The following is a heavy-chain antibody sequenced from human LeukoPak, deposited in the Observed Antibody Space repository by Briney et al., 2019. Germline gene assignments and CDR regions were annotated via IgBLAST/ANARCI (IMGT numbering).Heavy chain of an antibody. D-gene: IGHD2-2*01. J-gene: IGHJ3*02. Sequence: PGGSLRLSCAASGFTFSSYWMHWVRQAPGKGLVRVSRINSDGSSTSYADSVKGRFTISRDNAKNTLYLQMNSLRAEDTAVYYCARELGYCSSTSCYQYAFDIWGQGTMVTVSS. CDR1: GFTFSSYW. V-gene: IGHV3-74*01. CDR2: INSDGSST. CDR3: ARELGYCSSTSCYQYAFDI.